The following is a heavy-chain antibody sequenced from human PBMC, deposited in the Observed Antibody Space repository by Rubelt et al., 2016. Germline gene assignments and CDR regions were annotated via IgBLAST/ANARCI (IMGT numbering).Heavy chain of an antibody. CDR2: IWYDGSNK. V-gene: IGHV3-33*01. CDR3: ARGQLAYYFDY. D-gene: IGHD1-1*01. Sequence: APGKGLEWVAVIWYDGSNKYYADSVKGRFTISRDNSKHTLYLQMSSLRAEDTAVYFCARGQLAYYFDYWGQGALVTVSS. J-gene: IGHJ4*02.